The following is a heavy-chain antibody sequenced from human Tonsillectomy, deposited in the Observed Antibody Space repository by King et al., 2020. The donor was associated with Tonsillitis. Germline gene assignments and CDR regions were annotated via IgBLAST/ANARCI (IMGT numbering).Heavy chain of an antibody. V-gene: IGHV3-64D*06. J-gene: IGHJ4*02. CDR1: GFTFSSYA. D-gene: IGHD6-19*01. CDR3: VKAPGYSSGWYYFDY. Sequence: EVQLVESGGGLVQPGGSLRLSCSASGFTFSSYAMHWVRQAPGKGLEYVSAISSNGGSTYYADSVKGRFTISRDNSKNTLYLQMRSLRAEDTAVYYCVKAPGYSSGWYYFDYWGQGTLVTVFS. CDR2: ISSNGGST.